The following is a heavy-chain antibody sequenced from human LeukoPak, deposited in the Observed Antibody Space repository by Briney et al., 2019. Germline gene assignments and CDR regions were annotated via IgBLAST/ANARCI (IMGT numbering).Heavy chain of an antibody. J-gene: IGHJ5*02. CDR2: GSDVGGT. Sequence: SETLSLTCAVYGASFNGHYWSWICQPPGKGLEWIGEGSDVGGTKYNPSLKSRVTISADTSKNQFSLKLSSVTAADTAVYYCAQNGQSGFSFDPWGQGTLVTVSS. CDR3: AQNGQSGFSFDP. V-gene: IGHV4-34*01. D-gene: IGHD2-8*01. CDR1: GASFNGHY.